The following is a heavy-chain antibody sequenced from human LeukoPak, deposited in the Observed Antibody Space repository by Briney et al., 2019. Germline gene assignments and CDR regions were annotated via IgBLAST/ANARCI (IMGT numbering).Heavy chain of an antibody. D-gene: IGHD6-25*01. V-gene: IGHV4-34*01. CDR1: GGSFSGYY. Sequence: SETLSPTCAVYGGSFSGYYWSWIRQPPGKGLEWIGEINHSGSTNYNPSLKSRVTISVDTSRNQFSLKLSSVTAADTAVYYCARANSGSVFGDAFDIWGQGTMVTVSS. CDR3: ARANSGSVFGDAFDI. CDR2: INHSGST. J-gene: IGHJ3*02.